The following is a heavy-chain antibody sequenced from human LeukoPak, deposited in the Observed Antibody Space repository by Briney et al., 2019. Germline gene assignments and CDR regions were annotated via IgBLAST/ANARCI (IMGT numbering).Heavy chain of an antibody. Sequence: SETLSLTCIVSGGSISSYYWSWIRQSPGKGLEWIGYVYYNGSPNYNPSLRSRLTISIDTSKNQFSLKLSSVTAADTAVYYCARHGSDWAFDFWGRGTLVTVSS. CDR2: VYYNGSP. CDR3: ARHGSDWAFDF. CDR1: GGSISSYY. D-gene: IGHD6-19*01. V-gene: IGHV4-59*08. J-gene: IGHJ4*02.